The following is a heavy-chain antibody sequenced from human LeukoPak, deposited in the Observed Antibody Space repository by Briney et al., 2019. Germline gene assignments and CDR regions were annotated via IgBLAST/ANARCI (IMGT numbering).Heavy chain of an antibody. D-gene: IGHD5-18*01. J-gene: IGHJ4*02. V-gene: IGHV1-3*01. CDR3: AREGAGYSYGYLGFDY. Sequence: ASVHVSCQASGYTFTSYAMHWVRQAPGQRREWMGWINAGNGNTKYSQKFQGRVTITRDTSASTAYMELSSLRPEDTAVYYCAREGAGYSYGYLGFDYWGQGTLVTVSS. CDR2: INAGNGNT. CDR1: GYTFTSYA.